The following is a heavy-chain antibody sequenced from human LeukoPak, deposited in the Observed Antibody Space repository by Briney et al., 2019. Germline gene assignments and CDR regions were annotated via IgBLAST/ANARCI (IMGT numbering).Heavy chain of an antibody. CDR1: GSTFSSYS. V-gene: IGHV3-21*01. CDR2: ISSSSSYI. J-gene: IGHJ5*02. D-gene: IGHD3-22*01. Sequence: AGGSLRLSCAASGSTFSSYSMNWVRQAPGKGLEWVSSISSSSSYIYYADSVKGRFTISRDNAKNSLYLQMNSLRAEDTAVYYCARESPIGLTMIVRFDPWGQGTLVTVSS. CDR3: ARESPIGLTMIVRFDP.